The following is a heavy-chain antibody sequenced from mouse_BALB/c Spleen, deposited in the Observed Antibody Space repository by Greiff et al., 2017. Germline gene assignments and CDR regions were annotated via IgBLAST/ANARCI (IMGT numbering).Heavy chain of an antibody. D-gene: IGHD2-1*01. CDR1: GFSLSTSGMG. Sequence: QVTLKVSGPGILQPSQTLSLTCSFSGFSLSTSGMGVSWIRQPSGKGLEWLAHIYWDDDKRYNPSLKSRLTISKDTSRNQVFLKITSVDTADTATYYCARRARGNYGGAMDYWGQGTSVTVSS. V-gene: IGHV8-12*01. CDR2: IYWDDDK. J-gene: IGHJ4*01. CDR3: ARRARGNYGGAMDY.